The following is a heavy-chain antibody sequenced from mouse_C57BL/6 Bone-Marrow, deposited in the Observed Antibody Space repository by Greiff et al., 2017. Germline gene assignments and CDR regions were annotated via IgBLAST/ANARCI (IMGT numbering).Heavy chain of an antibody. V-gene: IGHV1-69*01. CDR1: GYTFTSYW. CDR2: IDPSDSYT. Sequence: VQLQQPGAELVMPGASVKLSCKASGYTFTSYWMHWVKQRPGQGLEWIGEIDPSDSYTNYNQKFKGKSTLTVAKSSSTAYMQLSSLTSEDSAVYYVARGNYYGSSHFDYWGQGTTLTVSS. D-gene: IGHD1-1*01. J-gene: IGHJ2*01. CDR3: ARGNYYGSSHFDY.